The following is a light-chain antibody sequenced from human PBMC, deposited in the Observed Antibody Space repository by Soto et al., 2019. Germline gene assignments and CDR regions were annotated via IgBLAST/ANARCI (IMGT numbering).Light chain of an antibody. CDR1: QNIDNS. Sequence: DIQMTQSPSTVSASVGDRVSFTCRASQNIDNSLAWYQHKPGKAPKVLIYLASSLDSGVPARFSASGSGTEFTLTISSLQPDDFATYSCQQYPRYSTFGQGTRVEMK. CDR3: QQYPRYST. CDR2: LAS. J-gene: IGKJ1*01. V-gene: IGKV1-5*03.